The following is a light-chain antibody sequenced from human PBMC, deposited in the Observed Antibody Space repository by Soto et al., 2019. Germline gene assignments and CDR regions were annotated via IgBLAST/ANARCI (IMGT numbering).Light chain of an antibody. CDR2: GNS. CDR1: SSNIGAGYD. J-gene: IGLJ2*01. CDR3: QSSDSSLSGVV. V-gene: IGLV1-40*01. Sequence: QSVLTQPPSVSGAPGQRVNISCTGSSSNIGAGYDVHWYQQLPGTAPKLLIYGNSNRPSGVPDRFSGSKSGTSASLAITGLHAEDEADYYCQSSDSSLSGVVFGGGTKLTVL.